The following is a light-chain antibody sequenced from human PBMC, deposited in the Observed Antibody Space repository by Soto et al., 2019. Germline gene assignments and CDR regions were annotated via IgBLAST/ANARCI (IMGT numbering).Light chain of an antibody. J-gene: IGKJ1*01. CDR3: QQYNNWPPWT. CDR2: SAS. Sequence: EVVMTQSPVTLSVSPGERATLSCRASRNVDTNLAWYQQKSGQAPRLLIYSASTRATSIPDRSSGSGSGTEFTLTINSLQSEDSAVYYCQQYNNWPPWTFGQGTKVDIK. V-gene: IGKV3-15*01. CDR1: RNVDTN.